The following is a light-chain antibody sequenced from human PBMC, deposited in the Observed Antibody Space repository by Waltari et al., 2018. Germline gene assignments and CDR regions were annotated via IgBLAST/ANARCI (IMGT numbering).Light chain of an antibody. CDR2: EVS. Sequence: DIVMTQSPDSLAVSLGERATINCKSSQSVLYSSNNNNYLGWYQQKPGQPPQLLIYEVSNRFSGVPDRFSGSGSGTDFTLKISRVEAEDVGLYYCMQSIQFPLTFGGGTK. J-gene: IGKJ4*01. CDR1: QSVLYSSNNNNY. CDR3: MQSIQFPLT. V-gene: IGKV2D-29*01.